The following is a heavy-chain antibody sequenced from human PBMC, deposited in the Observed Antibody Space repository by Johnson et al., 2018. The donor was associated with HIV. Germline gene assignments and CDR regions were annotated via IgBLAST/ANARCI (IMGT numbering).Heavy chain of an antibody. V-gene: IGHV3-66*02. J-gene: IGHJ3*02. CDR2: IYSGGST. D-gene: IGHD6-19*01. Sequence: VQLVESGGGLVQPGGSLRLSCAASGFTVSSNYMSWVRQAPGKGLEWVSVIYSGGSTYYADSVKGRFTISRDNSKNTLYLQMNSRRAEDTAVYYCARGEGSGWHLAGAFDIWGQGTMVTVSS. CDR3: ARGEGSGWHLAGAFDI. CDR1: GFTVSSNY.